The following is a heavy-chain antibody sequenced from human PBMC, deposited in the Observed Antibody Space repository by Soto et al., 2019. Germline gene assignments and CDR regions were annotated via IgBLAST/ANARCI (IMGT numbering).Heavy chain of an antibody. CDR1: GFTFSSYP. CDR2: ISYDGGNQ. Sequence: GALRVSCEDSGFTFSSYPMHWVRQAPGKGLEWVTVISYDGGNQYYADSVKGRFTISRDNSKDTLYLQMHSLRSDDTAVYFCARGPVTQTSFIDHWGQGTLVTVSS. CDR3: ARGPVTQTSFIDH. V-gene: IGHV3-30-3*01. J-gene: IGHJ4*02. D-gene: IGHD4-4*01.